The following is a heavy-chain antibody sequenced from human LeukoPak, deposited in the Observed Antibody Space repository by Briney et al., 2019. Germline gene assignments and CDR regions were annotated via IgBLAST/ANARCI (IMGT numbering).Heavy chain of an antibody. D-gene: IGHD3-3*01. CDR1: GFTFSSYS. Sequence: GGSLRLSCAASGFTFSSYSMNWVRQAPGKGLEWVSSISSSSSYIYYADSVKGRFTISRDNAKNSLYLQMNSLRAEDTAVCYCAREAPSITIFGRDYMDVWGKGTTVTVSS. CDR2: ISSSSSYI. V-gene: IGHV3-21*03. CDR3: AREAPSITIFGRDYMDV. J-gene: IGHJ6*03.